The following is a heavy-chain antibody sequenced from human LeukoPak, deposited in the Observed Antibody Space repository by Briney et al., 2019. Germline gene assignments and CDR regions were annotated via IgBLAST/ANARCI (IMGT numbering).Heavy chain of an antibody. D-gene: IGHD2/OR15-2a*01. CDR3: AKDLLTANAFDI. Sequence: PGGSLRLSCAASGFTFSSFSMSWVRQAPGKGLEWVSGISDTGGSTYYADTVKGRFTISRDNSKNPLYLQMNSLRAEDTAVYYCAKDLLTANAFDIWGQGTMVTVSS. J-gene: IGHJ3*02. CDR2: ISDTGGST. V-gene: IGHV3-23*01. CDR1: GFTFSSFS.